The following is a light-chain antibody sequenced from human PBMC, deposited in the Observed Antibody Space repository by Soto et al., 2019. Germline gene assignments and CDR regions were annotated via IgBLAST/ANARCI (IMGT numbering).Light chain of an antibody. CDR1: SSDVGGYNY. V-gene: IGLV2-11*01. CDR2: DVS. Sequence: QSALTQPRSVSGSPGQSVTISCTGTSSDVGGYNYVSWYQQHPGKAPRLMICDVSQRPSGVPDRFSGSKSGNTASLTISGLQAEDEADYYCCSYAGSYTEVFGTGTKLTVL. CDR3: CSYAGSYTEV. J-gene: IGLJ1*01.